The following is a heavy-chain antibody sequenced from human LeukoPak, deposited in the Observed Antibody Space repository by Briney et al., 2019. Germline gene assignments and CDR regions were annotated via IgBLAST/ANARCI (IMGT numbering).Heavy chain of an antibody. V-gene: IGHV4-34*01. J-gene: IGHJ4*02. D-gene: IGHD3-10*01. CDR3: ASRDYGSGRSFDY. CDR2: INHSGST. Sequence: SETLSLTCAVYGGSFSGYYGSWIRQPPGKGLEWIGEINHSGSTNYNPSLKSRVTISVDTSKNQFSLKLSSVTAADTAVYYCASRDYGSGRSFDYWGQGTLATVSS. CDR1: GGSFSGYY.